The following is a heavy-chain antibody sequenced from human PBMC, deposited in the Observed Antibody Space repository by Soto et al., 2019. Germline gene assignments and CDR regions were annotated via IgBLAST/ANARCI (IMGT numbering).Heavy chain of an antibody. Sequence: SETMSLTCAVYGETICAYAWSWVRTPPGKGLEWIGNIHYNGNTKYSPSLKSRVTMSVDTSKNHFSLRLISVTAADTAIYFCAREGNLGRWLQPLDFWGQGTLVTVSS. V-gene: IGHV4-59*01. D-gene: IGHD5-12*01. CDR3: AREGNLGRWLQPLDF. J-gene: IGHJ4*02. CDR1: GETICAYA. CDR2: IHYNGNT.